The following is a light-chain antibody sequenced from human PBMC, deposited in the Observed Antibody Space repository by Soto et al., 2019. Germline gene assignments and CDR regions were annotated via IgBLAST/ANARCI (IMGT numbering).Light chain of an antibody. V-gene: IGKV3-15*01. J-gene: IGKJ1*01. Sequence: EIVMTQSPATLSVSPGERVTLSCRASQSVKNNMAWYQQKPGQVPRVLIYGASTRATGIPARFSGSGSGTEFTLTITNLQPEDFAVYHCQQYDNWPPWTFGQGTMVEIK. CDR3: QQYDNWPPWT. CDR2: GAS. CDR1: QSVKNN.